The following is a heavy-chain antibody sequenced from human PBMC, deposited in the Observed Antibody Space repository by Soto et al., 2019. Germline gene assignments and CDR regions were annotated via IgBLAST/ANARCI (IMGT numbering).Heavy chain of an antibody. CDR2: IYYSGST. CDR3: GRGWYCSTNCARGNGFDP. J-gene: IGHJ5*02. Sequence: SETLSLTCTVSGGSISSGGDYWTWIRQHPGKGLEWIGYIYYSGSTYYNPSLKSRISISVDTSKNQFSLKLSSVTAADTSGYYCGRGWYCSTNCARGNGFDPWGQGTLVTVS. D-gene: IGHD2-2*01. CDR1: GGSISSGGDY. V-gene: IGHV4-31*03.